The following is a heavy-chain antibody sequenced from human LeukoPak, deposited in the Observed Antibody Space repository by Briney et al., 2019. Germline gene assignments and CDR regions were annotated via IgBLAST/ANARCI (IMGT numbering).Heavy chain of an antibody. J-gene: IGHJ6*03. D-gene: IGHD2-2*01. CDR1: GGTFSSYA. Sequence: ASVKVSCKASGGTFSSYAISWVRQAPGQGLEWMGGIIPIFGTANYAQKFQGRVTITTDESTSTAYMELSSLRSEDTAVYYCARGRYCSSTSCWDMVVWGKGTTVTVSS. CDR2: IIPIFGTA. V-gene: IGHV1-69*05. CDR3: ARGRYCSSTSCWDMVV.